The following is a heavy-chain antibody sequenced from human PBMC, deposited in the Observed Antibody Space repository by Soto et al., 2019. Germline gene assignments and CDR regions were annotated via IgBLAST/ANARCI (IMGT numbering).Heavy chain of an antibody. V-gene: IGHV3-48*04. Sequence: GGSLRLSCEASGFSFSTYSMNWVRQAPGKGLEWVSYISSSGSTIYYADSVKGRFTISRDNAKNSLYLQMNSLRAEDTAVYYCARGALLLPAAPIDYWGQGTLVTVSS. J-gene: IGHJ4*02. CDR2: ISSSGSTI. D-gene: IGHD2-2*01. CDR3: ARGALLLPAAPIDY. CDR1: GFSFSTYS.